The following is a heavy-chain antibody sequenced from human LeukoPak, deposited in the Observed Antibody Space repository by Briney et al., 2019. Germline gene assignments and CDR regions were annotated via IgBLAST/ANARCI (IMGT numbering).Heavy chain of an antibody. CDR3: AKDLSSIAAAGFVFDP. CDR1: GFTFSSYA. D-gene: IGHD6-13*01. Sequence: PGGSLRLSCAASGFTFSSYAMSWVRQAPGKGLEWVSAISGSGGSTYYADSVKGRFTISRDNSKNTLYLQMNSLRAEDTAVYYCAKDLSSIAAAGFVFDPWGQGTLVTVSS. J-gene: IGHJ5*02. CDR2: ISGSGGST. V-gene: IGHV3-23*01.